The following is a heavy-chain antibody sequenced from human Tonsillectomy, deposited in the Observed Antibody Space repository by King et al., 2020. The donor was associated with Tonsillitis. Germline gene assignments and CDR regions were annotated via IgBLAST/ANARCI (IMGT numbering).Heavy chain of an antibody. Sequence: VQLVESGGGLVQPGGSLRLSCAASGFTFSSYAMSWVRQSPGKGLEWVSGISGSGGSTYSADSVKGRFTLSRDNSKNTLYLQMNSLRAEDTAVYYCAKEKVATMSRNAFDFWGQGTMVTVSS. CDR2: ISGSGGST. CDR1: GFTFSSYA. CDR3: AKEKVATMSRNAFDF. V-gene: IGHV3-23*04. J-gene: IGHJ3*01. D-gene: IGHD5-12*01.